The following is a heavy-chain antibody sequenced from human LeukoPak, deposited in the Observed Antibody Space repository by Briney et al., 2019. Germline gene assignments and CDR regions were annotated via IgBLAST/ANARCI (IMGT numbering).Heavy chain of an antibody. V-gene: IGHV4-61*02. J-gene: IGHJ3*02. CDR2: IYTTGST. D-gene: IGHD3-10*01. Sequence: PSETLSLTCTVSGASTNTGSFFWTWVRQPAGKRLEWIGRIYTTGSTNYNPSLKSRVNILLDKSKNQYSLKLSSVTAADTAVYYCARDSGITKDAFDIWGKGTVVTVSS. CDR3: ARDSGITKDAFDI. CDR1: GASTNTGSFF.